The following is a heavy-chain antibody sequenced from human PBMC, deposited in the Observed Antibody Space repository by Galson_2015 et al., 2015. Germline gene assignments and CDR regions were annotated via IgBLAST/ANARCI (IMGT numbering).Heavy chain of an antibody. CDR2: TYYRSKWYS. CDR1: GDRVSSHRAS. Sequence: CAISGDRVSSHRASWHWVRQSPSRGLEWLGRTYYRSKWYSYYGASVKGRITINPDTSKNQFSLQLNSVTPEDTAVYYCARIPSGSSSDFEYWGQGTLVAVSS. CDR3: ARIPSGSSSDFEY. D-gene: IGHD6-6*01. J-gene: IGHJ4*02. V-gene: IGHV6-1*01.